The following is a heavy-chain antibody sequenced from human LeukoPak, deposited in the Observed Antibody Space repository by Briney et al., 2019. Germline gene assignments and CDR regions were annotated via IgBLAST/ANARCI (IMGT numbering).Heavy chain of an antibody. V-gene: IGHV1-24*01. Sequence: ASVKVSCKASGYTFTSYDINWVRQATGQGLEWMGGFDPEDGETIYAQKFQGRVTMTEDTSTDTAYMELSSLRSEDTAVYYCATTNYDSSGYYNGGYAFDIWGQGTMVTVSS. D-gene: IGHD3-22*01. J-gene: IGHJ3*02. CDR2: FDPEDGET. CDR1: GYTFTSYD. CDR3: ATTNYDSSGYYNGGYAFDI.